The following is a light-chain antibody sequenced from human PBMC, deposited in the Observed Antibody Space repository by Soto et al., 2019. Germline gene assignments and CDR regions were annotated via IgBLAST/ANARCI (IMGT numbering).Light chain of an antibody. CDR1: QSVLYSSNNKNY. Sequence: DIVMTQSPDSLAVSLGERATINCKSSQSVLYSSNNKNYLARYQQKPGQPPKLLIYWASTRESGVPDRFSGSGSETDFTLTISSLQAEDVAVYYCQQYYSTPYTFGQGTKLEIK. J-gene: IGKJ2*01. CDR3: QQYYSTPYT. V-gene: IGKV4-1*01. CDR2: WAS.